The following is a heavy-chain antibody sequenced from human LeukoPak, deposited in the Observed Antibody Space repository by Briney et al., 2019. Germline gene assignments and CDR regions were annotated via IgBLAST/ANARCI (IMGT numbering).Heavy chain of an antibody. CDR2: ISAYNGNT. CDR1: GYTFTSYD. V-gene: IGHV1-18*01. Sequence: GASVKVSCKASGYTFTSYDISWVRQAPGQGLEWMGWISAYNGNTNYAQKLQGRVTMTTDTSTTTAYMELRSLRSDDTAVYYCARGPPVYSSPWGNWFDPWGQGTLVTVSS. D-gene: IGHD6-13*01. CDR3: ARGPPVYSSPWGNWFDP. J-gene: IGHJ5*02.